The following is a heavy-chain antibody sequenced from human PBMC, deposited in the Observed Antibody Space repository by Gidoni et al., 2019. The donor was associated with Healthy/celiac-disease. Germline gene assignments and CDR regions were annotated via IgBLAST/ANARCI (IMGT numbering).Heavy chain of an antibody. V-gene: IGHV1-8*01. D-gene: IGHD5-18*01. Sequence: QVQLVQSGAEVKKPGASVKVSCKASGYTFTSYDINWVRQATGQGLERMGWTNPTSGNTGYAQKFQGRVTMTRKTSISTAYMELSSLRSEDTAVYYCARGWGGYSYGRAMGDYWGQGTLVTVSS. CDR3: ARGWGGYSYGRAMGDY. CDR2: TNPTSGNT. CDR1: GYTFTSYD. J-gene: IGHJ4*02.